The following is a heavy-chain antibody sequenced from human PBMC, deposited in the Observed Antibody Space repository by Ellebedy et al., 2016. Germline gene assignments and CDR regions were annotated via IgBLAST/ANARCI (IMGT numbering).Heavy chain of an antibody. D-gene: IGHD2-8*01. CDR2: ISYDGSNK. CDR1: GFTFSSYG. V-gene: IGHV3-30*18. Sequence: GGSLRLSXAASGFTFSSYGMHWVRQAPGKGLEWVAVISYDGSNKYYADSVKGRFTISRDNSKNTLYLQMNSLRAEDTAVYYCAKDYTLSVWMGFDYWGQGTLVTVSS. J-gene: IGHJ4*02. CDR3: AKDYTLSVWMGFDY.